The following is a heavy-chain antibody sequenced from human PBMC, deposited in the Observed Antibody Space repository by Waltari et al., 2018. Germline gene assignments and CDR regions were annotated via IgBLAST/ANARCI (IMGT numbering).Heavy chain of an antibody. CDR2: ISPHSGGT. D-gene: IGHD5-18*01. CDR1: RYTFTDYY. J-gene: IGHJ6*02. V-gene: IGHV1-2*02. CDR3: ARDPMKYSYGSAHYGMDV. Sequence: QVHLVQSGAELKKPGASVKVSCKASRYTFTDYYIHWVRQAPGQGLEWMGWISPHSGGTNYAQKFQGRVTLTRATAISTAYMELSRLTSNDTAIYFCARDPMKYSYGSAHYGMDVWGQGTTVAVSS.